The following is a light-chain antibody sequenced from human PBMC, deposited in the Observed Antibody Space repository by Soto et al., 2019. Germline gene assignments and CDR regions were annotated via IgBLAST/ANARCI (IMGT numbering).Light chain of an antibody. CDR1: QSVSSSY. V-gene: IGKV3D-20*02. J-gene: IGKJ5*01. CDR2: DAS. Sequence: EIVFTQSPGTPSLSPGERAPLSCRASQSVSSSYLAWYQQKPGQAPRLLIYDASSRATGIPARFSGSGSGTDFTLTISSLEPEDFAVYYCHHRGNGITFGQGTRLEIK. CDR3: HHRGNGIT.